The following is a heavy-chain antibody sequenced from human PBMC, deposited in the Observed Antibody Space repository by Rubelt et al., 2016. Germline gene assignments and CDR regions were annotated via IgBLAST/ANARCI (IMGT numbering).Heavy chain of an antibody. V-gene: IGHV4-39*07. CDR2: IYYSGST. Sequence: QLQLQESGPGLVKPSETLSLTCTVSGGSISSSSCYWGWIRQPPGKGLEWIGSIYYSGSTYYNPSLMIRVTVSVDTSKNQLSLKLSSVTAADTAVYYCASKGSSWINWFDPWGQGTLVTVSS. D-gene: IGHD6-13*01. J-gene: IGHJ5*02. CDR3: ASKGSSWINWFDP. CDR1: GGSISSSSCY.